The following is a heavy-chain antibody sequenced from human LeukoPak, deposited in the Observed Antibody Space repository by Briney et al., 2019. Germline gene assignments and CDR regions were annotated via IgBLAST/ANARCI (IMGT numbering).Heavy chain of an antibody. CDR1: GFTFSSYA. CDR2: ISGSGGST. J-gene: IGHJ3*02. CDR3: AKDETYYYDSSGYPYDAFDI. Sequence: GGSLRLSCAASGFTFSSYAMSWVRQAPGKGLEWVSAISGSGGSTYYADSVKGRFTISRDNSKNTLHLQMNSLRAEDTAVYYCAKDETYYYDSSGYPYDAFDIWGQGTMVTVSS. D-gene: IGHD3-22*01. V-gene: IGHV3-23*01.